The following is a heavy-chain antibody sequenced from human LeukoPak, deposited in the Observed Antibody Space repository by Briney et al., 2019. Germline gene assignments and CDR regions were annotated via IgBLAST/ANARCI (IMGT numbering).Heavy chain of an antibody. CDR1: GFDVGRNY. CDR3: ARGLYGGYGFLD. D-gene: IGHD5-12*01. Sequence: PGGSLRLSCAASGFDVGRNYMSWVRQAPGKGLEWVSAISGSGGSTYYADSVKGRFTISRDNSKNTLYLQMNSLRAEDTAVYYCARGLYGGYGFLDWGQGTLVTVSS. V-gene: IGHV3-53*01. J-gene: IGHJ4*02. CDR2: ISGSGGST.